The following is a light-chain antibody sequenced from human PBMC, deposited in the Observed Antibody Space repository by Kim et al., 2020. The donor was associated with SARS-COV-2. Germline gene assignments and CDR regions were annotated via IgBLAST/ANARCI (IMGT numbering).Light chain of an antibody. V-gene: IGLV1-47*01. CDR1: RSNIGSNL. J-gene: IGLJ2*01. CDR3: ASWDDNLSGFL. Sequence: QSVLSQPPSTSGTPGQRVTFSCSGSRSNIGSNLVSWYLHLPGAAPKLLIYGGNQRPSGVPDRFSGSQSGTAASLVISGLRSEDEADYYCASWDDNLSGFLFGGGNQLTVL. CDR2: GGN.